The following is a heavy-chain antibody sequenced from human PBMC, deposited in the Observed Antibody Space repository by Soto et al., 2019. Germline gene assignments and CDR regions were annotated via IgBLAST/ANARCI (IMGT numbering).Heavy chain of an antibody. CDR3: ARQSPDYLGSVGWFDP. CDR2: IYHTGTT. Sequence: SETLSLTCAVSGDSIISIYHWAWIRQPPGRGLEWIASIYHTGTTYYTPSLKSRVTISVDTSKNQFSLRLSSVTAADSAVYYCARQSPDYLGSVGWFDPWGQGTLVTVSS. V-gene: IGHV4-38-2*01. CDR1: GDSIISIYH. J-gene: IGHJ5*02. D-gene: IGHD1-26*01.